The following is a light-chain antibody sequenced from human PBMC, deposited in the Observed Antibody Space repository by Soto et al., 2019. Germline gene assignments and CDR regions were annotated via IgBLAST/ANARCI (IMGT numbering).Light chain of an antibody. Sequence: QSVLTQPPSASGTPGQMVTISCSGSSSNIGSNYVYWYQQFPGTAPKLLIYRNNQRPSGVPDRFSGSKSGTSASLAISGLRSEDEADYYCAAWDDSLSAYVVFGGGTKLTVL. J-gene: IGLJ2*01. CDR2: RNN. V-gene: IGLV1-47*01. CDR3: AAWDDSLSAYVV. CDR1: SSNIGSNY.